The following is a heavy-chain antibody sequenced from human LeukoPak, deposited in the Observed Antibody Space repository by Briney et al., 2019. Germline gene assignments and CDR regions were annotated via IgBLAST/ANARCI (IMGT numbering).Heavy chain of an antibody. J-gene: IGHJ3*02. CDR3: VRGNYDNRGYSNAFDI. CDR1: GASISSSY. D-gene: IGHD3-22*01. CDR2: IYYNGNT. Sequence: PSGTLSLTCTVSGASISSSYWSWIRQPPGKRLEWIGYIYYNGNTNSNPSLKSRVTISADTSKKQFSLKLTSVTAADTAIYYCVRGNYDNRGYSNAFDIWGQGTMVTVSS. V-gene: IGHV4-59*01.